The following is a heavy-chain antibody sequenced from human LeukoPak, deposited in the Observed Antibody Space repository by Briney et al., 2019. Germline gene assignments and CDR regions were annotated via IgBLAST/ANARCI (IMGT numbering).Heavy chain of an antibody. CDR2: INPNSGGT. CDR1: VYTLTGYY. J-gene: IGHJ4*02. CDR3: ARDPGVSVAAYYFDY. V-gene: IGHV1-2*02. Sequence: ASVKVSCKASVYTLTGYYMHWVRQAPGQGLEWMGWINPNSGGTNYAQKFQGRVTMTRDTSISTAYMELSRLRADDTAVYYCARDPGVSVAAYYFDYWGQGTLVTVSS. D-gene: IGHD6-19*01.